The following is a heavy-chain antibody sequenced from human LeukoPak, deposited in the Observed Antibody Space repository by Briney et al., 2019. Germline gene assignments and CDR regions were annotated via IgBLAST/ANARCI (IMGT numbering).Heavy chain of an antibody. Sequence: GASVKVSCKASGYTFNVYYIHWVRRAPGQGLEWMGWINPNNGGTNYAQKFQGRVIMTRDTSISTAYMEVSGLRFDDTAVYYCVRLGGNSYWGQGTLVSVSS. CDR1: GYTFNVYY. V-gene: IGHV1-2*02. J-gene: IGHJ4*02. D-gene: IGHD4-23*01. CDR2: INPNNGGT. CDR3: VRLGGNSY.